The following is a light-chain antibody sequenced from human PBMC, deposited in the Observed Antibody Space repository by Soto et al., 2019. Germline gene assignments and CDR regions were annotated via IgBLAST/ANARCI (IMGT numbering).Light chain of an antibody. CDR3: QQTSAFPRT. CDR2: GAS. V-gene: IGKV1-12*01. CDR1: RDISNS. J-gene: IGKJ1*01. Sequence: DIQMTQSPSSVSASVGDRLTITFRASRDISNSLAWYQQTPGKAPKLLLRGASSLHRGVPSRFSGGGAGTEFTLTISSLQPEDFATYYCQQTSAFPRTFGQGTKV.